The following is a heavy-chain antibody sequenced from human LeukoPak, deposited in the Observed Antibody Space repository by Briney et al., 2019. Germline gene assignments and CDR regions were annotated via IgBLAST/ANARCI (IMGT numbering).Heavy chain of an antibody. CDR1: GGSFSGYY. Sequence: SETLSFTCAVYGGSFSGYYWSWIRQPPGKGLEWIGEINDSGSTHYNTSLNSRVTISVDTSKNQIYLKLSSVTAADTAIYYCARGVSHRNFDWLFYWGQGTLVTVSS. CDR2: INDSGST. V-gene: IGHV4-34*01. CDR3: ARGVSHRNFDWLFY. D-gene: IGHD3-9*01. J-gene: IGHJ4*02.